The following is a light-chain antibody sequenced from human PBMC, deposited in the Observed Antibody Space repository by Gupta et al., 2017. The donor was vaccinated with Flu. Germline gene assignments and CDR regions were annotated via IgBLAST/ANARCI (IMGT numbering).Light chain of an antibody. CDR1: SSNIGAGYD. Sequence: QSVLTQPPSVSVAPGQRVTIPCTGSSSNIGAGYDVHWYQQLPGTAPNLLIYGNSNRPSGVPDRFSGSKSGTSASLASTGLQAEDEADYYCQSYDSSLRVFGGGTKLTVL. CDR3: QSYDSSLRV. CDR2: GNS. J-gene: IGLJ3*02. V-gene: IGLV1-40*01.